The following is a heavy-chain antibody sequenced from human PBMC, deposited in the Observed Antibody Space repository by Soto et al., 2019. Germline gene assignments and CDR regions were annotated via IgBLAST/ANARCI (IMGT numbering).Heavy chain of an antibody. J-gene: IGHJ5*02. CDR2: IYPGDSDT. V-gene: IGHV5-51*01. Sequence: GESLKISCKTSGYTFSRYWIAWVRQTPGRGLEWMGIIYPGDSDTRYSPSFQGQVTISADKSTSTAYLHWNSLKASDSATYYCERKHRSGYSNWFDTWGQGTLVTVSS. CDR1: GYTFSRYW. D-gene: IGHD3-22*01. CDR3: ERKHRSGYSNWFDT.